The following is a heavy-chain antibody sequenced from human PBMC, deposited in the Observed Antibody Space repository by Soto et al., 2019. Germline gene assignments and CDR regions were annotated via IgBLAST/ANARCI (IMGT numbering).Heavy chain of an antibody. Sequence: SETLSLTCTVSGGSISSYYWSWIRQPPGKGLEWIGYIYYSGSTNCNPSLKSRVTISVDTSKNQFSLKLSSVTAADTAVYYCARHPLLVRAYGDYAYYFDYWGQGTLVTVSS. CDR1: GGSISSYY. J-gene: IGHJ4*02. D-gene: IGHD4-17*01. CDR3: ARHPLLVRAYGDYAYYFDY. V-gene: IGHV4-59*08. CDR2: IYYSGST.